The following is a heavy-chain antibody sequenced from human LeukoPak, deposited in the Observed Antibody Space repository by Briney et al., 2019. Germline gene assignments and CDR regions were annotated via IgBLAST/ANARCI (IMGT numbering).Heavy chain of an antibody. CDR2: IYHSEVT. V-gene: IGHV4-38-2*02. J-gene: IGHJ4*02. CDR1: GYSISSGYY. CDR3: ARDTYYYDSSGFGARRYFDY. Sequence: PSETLSLTCTVSGYSISSGYYWGWIRQPPGKGLEWIGNIYHSEVTYHNPSLKSRVTISVDTSKNQFSLKLSSVTAADTAVYYCARDTYYYDSSGFGARRYFDYWGQGTLVTVSS. D-gene: IGHD3-22*01.